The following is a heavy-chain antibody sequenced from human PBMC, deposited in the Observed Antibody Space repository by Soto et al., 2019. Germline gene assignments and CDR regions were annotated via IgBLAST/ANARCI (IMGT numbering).Heavy chain of an antibody. D-gene: IGHD6-13*01. J-gene: IGHJ6*02. CDR1: GFTFSSYW. CDR2: IKQDGSEK. V-gene: IGHV3-7*03. CDR3: AREYSSSWGDYYYGMDV. Sequence: CAASGFTFSSYWMSWVRQAPGKGLEWVANIKQDGSEKYYVDSVKGRFTISRDNAKNSLYLQMNSLRAEDTAVYYCAREYSSSWGDYYYGMDVWGQGTTVTVSS.